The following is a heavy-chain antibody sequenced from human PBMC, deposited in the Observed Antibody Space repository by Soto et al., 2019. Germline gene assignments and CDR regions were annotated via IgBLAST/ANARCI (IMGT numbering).Heavy chain of an antibody. CDR2: IYSGGST. D-gene: IGHD4-4*01. CDR3: ARHTEDYSNYFDYYGLDV. J-gene: IGHJ6*01. Sequence: PGGSLRLSCAASGFTVSSNYMSWVRQAPGKGLEWVSVIYSGGSTYYADSVKGRFTISRDNSKNTLYLQMNSLRAEDTAVYYCARHTEDYSNYFDYYGLDVWGQGTTVTVSS. CDR1: GFTVSSNY. V-gene: IGHV3-53*01.